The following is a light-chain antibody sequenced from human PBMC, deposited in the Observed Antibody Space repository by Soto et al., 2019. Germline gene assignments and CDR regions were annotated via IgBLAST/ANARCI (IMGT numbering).Light chain of an antibody. CDR2: KAS. CDR3: QQYNVFSPYT. J-gene: IGKJ2*01. V-gene: IGKV1-5*03. CDR1: QSISTW. Sequence: DLQMTQSPSSLSASVGDRVTITCLASQSISTWLAWYQLKPGKAPKLLIYKASNLQSGVPSRFSGSGSGTEFTLTISSLQPDDFATYYCQQYNVFSPYTFGQGTKLAI.